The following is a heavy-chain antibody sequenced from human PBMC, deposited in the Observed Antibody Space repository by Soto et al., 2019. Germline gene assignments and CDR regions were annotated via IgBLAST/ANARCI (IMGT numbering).Heavy chain of an antibody. V-gene: IGHV2-26*01. CDR3: ARILFGRSVAGGDFYMDV. D-gene: IGHD6-19*01. CDR2: IFSNDEK. CDR1: GFSLSTGKVG. J-gene: IGHJ6*03. Sequence: HVTLKESGPVLVKPTETLTLTCTVSGFSLSTGKVGVSWIRQPPGKALEGLAHIFSNDEKSYRTSLKRRLTISEDTSKSQVVLTMTNVDPVDTATYYCARILFGRSVAGGDFYMDVWGKGTTVTVSS.